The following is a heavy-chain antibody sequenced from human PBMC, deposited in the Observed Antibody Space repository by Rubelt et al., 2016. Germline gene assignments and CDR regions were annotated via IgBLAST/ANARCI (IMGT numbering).Heavy chain of an antibody. D-gene: IGHD1-14*01. CDR1: GGTFSSYA. Sequence: QVQLVQSGAEVKKPGSSVKVSCKASGGTFSSYAISWVRQAPGQGLEWLGWISPSDSKTNYAQKLQGRVTMTTDTSTSTAYMGVRSLRSDDTAVYYCARGGLSSAPGFDYWGQGTLVTVSS. V-gene: IGHV1-18*01. CDR3: ARGGLSSAPGFDY. J-gene: IGHJ4*02. CDR2: ISPSDSKT.